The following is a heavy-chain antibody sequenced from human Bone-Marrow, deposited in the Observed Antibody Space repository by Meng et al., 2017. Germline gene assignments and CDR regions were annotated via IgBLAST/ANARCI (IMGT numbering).Heavy chain of an antibody. CDR1: GFSFTDAW. CDR3: ATGAAAADH. Sequence: GESLKISCVASGFSFTDAWMSWVRQAPGKGLEWVGRIKSNSDGGTTDYAAPVKGRFTISRDDSKNTLYLQMNSLITEDTAVYFCATGAAAADHWGQGTRVTCSS. J-gene: IGHJ4*02. CDR2: IKSNSDGGTT. V-gene: IGHV3-15*01. D-gene: IGHD6-13*01.